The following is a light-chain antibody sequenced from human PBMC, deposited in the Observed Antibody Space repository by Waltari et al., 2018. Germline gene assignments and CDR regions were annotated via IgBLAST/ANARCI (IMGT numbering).Light chain of an antibody. CDR1: DSDVGAYDF. CDR3: SSYTTSSAPGV. Sequence: QSALTQPASVSGSPGQSITISCSGTDSDVGAYDFVSWYQQHPGKAPHLIIYEVSNRPSGISNRFAASKSGYTASLTISGLQAEDEADYYCSSYTTSSAPGVFGTGTRVTVL. CDR2: EVS. V-gene: IGLV2-14*01. J-gene: IGLJ1*01.